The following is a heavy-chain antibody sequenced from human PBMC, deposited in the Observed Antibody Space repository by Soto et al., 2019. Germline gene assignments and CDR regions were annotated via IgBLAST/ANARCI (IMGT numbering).Heavy chain of an antibody. Sequence: SETLSLTCTVSGGSISSGDYYWSRIRQPPGKGLEWIGYIYYSGSTYYNPSLKSRVTISVDTSKNQFSLKLSSVTAADTAVYYCARSVPDGDAFDIWGQGTMVTVSS. CDR1: GGSISSGDYY. CDR3: ARSVPDGDAFDI. V-gene: IGHV4-30-4*01. J-gene: IGHJ3*02. CDR2: IYYSGST.